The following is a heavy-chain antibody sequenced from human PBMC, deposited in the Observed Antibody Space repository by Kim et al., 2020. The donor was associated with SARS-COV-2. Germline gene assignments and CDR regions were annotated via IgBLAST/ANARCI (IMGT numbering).Heavy chain of an antibody. V-gene: IGHV3-74*01. CDR1: GFTFSSYW. CDR2: INSDGSST. CDR3: ARDEGGAYCGGDCSGYGMDV. J-gene: IGHJ6*02. D-gene: IGHD2-21*02. Sequence: GGSLRLSCAASGFTFSSYWMHWVRQAPGKGLVWVSRINSDGSSTSYADSVKGRFTISRDNAKNTLYLQMNSLRAEDTAVYYCARDEGGAYCGGDCSGYGMDVWGQGTTVTVSS.